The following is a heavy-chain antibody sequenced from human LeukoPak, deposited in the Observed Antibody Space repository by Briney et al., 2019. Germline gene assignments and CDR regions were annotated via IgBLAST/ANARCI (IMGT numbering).Heavy chain of an antibody. Sequence: GESLKIPCKGSGYSFTGYWIGWVRQMPGKGLEWMGIIYPGDSDTRYSPSFQGQVTISADKSISTAYLQWSSLKASDTAMYYCARHRSAIFGVVSPFDYWGQGTLVTVSS. CDR2: IYPGDSDT. J-gene: IGHJ4*02. CDR3: ARHRSAIFGVVSPFDY. CDR1: GYSFTGYW. D-gene: IGHD3-3*01. V-gene: IGHV5-51*01.